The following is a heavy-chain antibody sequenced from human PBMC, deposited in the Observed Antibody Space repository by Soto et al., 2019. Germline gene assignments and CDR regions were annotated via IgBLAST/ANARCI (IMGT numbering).Heavy chain of an antibody. CDR2: ISGSGGST. D-gene: IGHD2-15*01. J-gene: IGHJ4*02. V-gene: IGHV3-23*01. Sequence: EVQLLESGGGLVQPGGSLRLSCAASGFTFSSYAMSWVRQAPGKGLEWVSAISGSGGSTYYADSVKGRFTISRDNSKNTLYQQMNSLRAEDTAVYYCAKEGCSGGSCYTYYFDYWGQGTLVTVSS. CDR3: AKEGCSGGSCYTYYFDY. CDR1: GFTFSSYA.